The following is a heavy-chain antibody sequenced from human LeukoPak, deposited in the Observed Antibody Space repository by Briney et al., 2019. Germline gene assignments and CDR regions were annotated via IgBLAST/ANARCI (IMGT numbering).Heavy chain of an antibody. CDR3: ARQKSGILTGYSYYFDY. V-gene: IGHV4-61*02. CDR2: TYSSGSA. D-gene: IGHD3-9*01. Sequence: PSETLSLTCTASGDSITSGPYFWNWIRQPAGKKLEWIGRTYSSGSAIYNPSLKSRVTISADTSKNQFSLKLSSVTAADTAVYYCARQKSGILTGYSYYFDYWGQGTLVTVSS. J-gene: IGHJ4*02. CDR1: GDSITSGPYF.